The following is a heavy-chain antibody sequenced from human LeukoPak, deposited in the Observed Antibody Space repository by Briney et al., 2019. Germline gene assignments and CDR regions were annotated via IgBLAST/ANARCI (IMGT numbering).Heavy chain of an antibody. D-gene: IGHD3-9*01. CDR1: GFTFSGTA. J-gene: IGHJ4*02. Sequence: GGSLRLSCAASGFTFSGTAMHWVRQASGKGREWVGRIRSKANSYATAYAASVKGRFTIYRDDSKNTTYLQMNSLKTEDTAVYYCTRQTLTGYPDYWGQGTLVTVSS. V-gene: IGHV3-73*01. CDR2: IRSKANSYAT. CDR3: TRQTLTGYPDY.